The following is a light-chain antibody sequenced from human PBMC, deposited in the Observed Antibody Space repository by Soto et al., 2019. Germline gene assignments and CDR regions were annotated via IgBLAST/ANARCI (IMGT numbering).Light chain of an antibody. CDR2: DVS. CDR1: SRDVGAYNY. Sequence: QSVLTQPRSVSGSPGQSVTISCTGTSRDVGAYNYVSWYQQHPGKAPKLIIYDVSKWPSGAPDRFSGSKSGNTASLTISGLQAEDEADYYCCSSAGSSTVIFGGGTKLTVL. V-gene: IGLV2-11*01. CDR3: CSSAGSSTVI. J-gene: IGLJ2*01.